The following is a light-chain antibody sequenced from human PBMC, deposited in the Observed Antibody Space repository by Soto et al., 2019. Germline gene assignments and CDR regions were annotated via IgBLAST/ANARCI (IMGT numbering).Light chain of an antibody. CDR2: KAS. Sequence: DIQMTQSPSTLSASVGDRVTITCRASQSISSWVAWYQQKPGKAPKLLIYKASSLESGVPSRFSGSGSGTEFTLTISSLQPDDFATYYCQQYNSYPMYTFGQGTKLEIK. CDR1: QSISSW. CDR3: QQYNSYPMYT. J-gene: IGKJ2*01. V-gene: IGKV1-5*03.